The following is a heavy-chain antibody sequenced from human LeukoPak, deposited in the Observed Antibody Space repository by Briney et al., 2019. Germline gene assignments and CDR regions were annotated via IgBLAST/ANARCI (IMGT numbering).Heavy chain of an antibody. CDR2: IKEDGSDK. J-gene: IGHJ4*02. Sequence: PGGSLRLSCAASGFTFSSYWMSWVRQAPGKRLEWVANIKEDGSDKNYVDSVKGRFTISRDNANRLLYLQMTSLRGEDTAVYFCARDKIGESYEDWGQGTLVTVSS. V-gene: IGHV3-7*01. CDR3: ARDKIGESYED. CDR1: GFTFSSYW. D-gene: IGHD1-26*01.